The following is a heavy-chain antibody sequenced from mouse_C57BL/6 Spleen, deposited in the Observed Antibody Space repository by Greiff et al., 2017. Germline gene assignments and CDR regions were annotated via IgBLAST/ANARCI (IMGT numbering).Heavy chain of an antibody. J-gene: IGHJ3*01. D-gene: IGHD2-3*01. CDR1: GYAFTNYL. CDR3: ARDGPFAY. V-gene: IGHV1-54*01. CDR2: INPGSGGT. Sequence: VQLQQSGAELVRPGTSVKVSCKASGYAFTNYLIEWVKQRPGQGLEWIGVINPGSGGTNYKEKFKGKATLTADKSSSTAYMQLSSLTSEDSAVYFCARDGPFAYWGQGTLVTVSA.